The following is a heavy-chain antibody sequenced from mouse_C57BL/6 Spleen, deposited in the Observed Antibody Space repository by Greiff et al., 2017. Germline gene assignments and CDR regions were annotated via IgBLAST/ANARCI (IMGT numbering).Heavy chain of an antibody. CDR2: INPSSGYT. D-gene: IGHD2-5*01. CDR3: ARSYYSNSMDY. CDR1: GYTFTSYT. Sequence: VQLQESGAELARPGASVKMSCKASGYTFTSYTMHWVKQRPGQGLEWIGYINPSSGYTKYNQKFKDKATLTADTSSSTAYMQLSSLTSEDSAVYYCARSYYSNSMDYWGQGTSVTVSS. V-gene: IGHV1-4*01. J-gene: IGHJ4*01.